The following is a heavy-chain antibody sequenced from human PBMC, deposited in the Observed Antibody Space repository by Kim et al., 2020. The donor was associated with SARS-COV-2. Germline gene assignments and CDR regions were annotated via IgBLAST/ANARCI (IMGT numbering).Heavy chain of an antibody. V-gene: IGHV3-30*04. CDR3: ARDLNHYYYYGMDV. J-gene: IGHJ6*02. CDR1: GFTFSSYA. Sequence: GGSLRLSCAASGFTFSSYAMHWVRQAPGKGLEWVAVISYDGSNKYYADSVKGRFTISRDNSKNTLYLQMNSLRAEDTAVYYCARDLNHYYYYGMDVWGQG. CDR2: ISYDGSNK.